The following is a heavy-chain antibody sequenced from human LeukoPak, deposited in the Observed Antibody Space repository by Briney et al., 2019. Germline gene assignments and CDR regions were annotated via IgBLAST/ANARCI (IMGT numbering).Heavy chain of an antibody. CDR1: GFTFSSYD. V-gene: IGHV3-30*18. D-gene: IGHD4-17*01. CDR2: ISYDGSKK. Sequence: GRSLRLSCAASGFTFSSYDMHWVRQAPGKGLEWVTVISYDGSKKYYADSVKGRFTISRDDSKNTLYLQMNSLRAEDTAVYYCANTVNYYYYYYDMDVWGKGTTVTVSS. CDR3: ANTVNYYYYYYDMDV. J-gene: IGHJ6*04.